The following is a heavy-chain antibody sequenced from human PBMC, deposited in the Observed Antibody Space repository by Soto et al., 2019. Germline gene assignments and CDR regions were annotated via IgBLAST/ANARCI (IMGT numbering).Heavy chain of an antibody. J-gene: IGHJ5*02. CDR2: MSYEGANE. V-gene: IGHV3-30*18. CDR3: AKDRGFCGYSFLDQ. D-gene: IGHD5-18*01. CDR1: GFTFSSFG. Sequence: QVQLVESGGGVVQPGRSLRLSCAASGFTFSSFGMHWVRQAPGKGLEWVAVMSYEGANEYYADSVRGRFTISRDNSKNTLDLQMNSLRPEDTAVYYCAKDRGFCGYSFLDQWGQGTLVTVSS.